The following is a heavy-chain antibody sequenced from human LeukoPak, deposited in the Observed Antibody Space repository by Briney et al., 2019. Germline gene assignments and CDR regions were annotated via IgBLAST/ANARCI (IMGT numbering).Heavy chain of an antibody. D-gene: IGHD3-10*01. J-gene: IGHJ4*02. CDR3: ARCYYGSGSYLGH. CDR1: GGTFSSYA. V-gene: IGHV1-69*05. CDR2: IIPIFGTA. Sequence: ASVKVSCKASGGTFSSYAISWVRQAPGQGLEWMGGIIPIFGTANYAQKFQGRVTMTRDMSTSTVYMELSSLRSEDTAVYYCARCYYGSGSYLGHWGQGTLVTVSS.